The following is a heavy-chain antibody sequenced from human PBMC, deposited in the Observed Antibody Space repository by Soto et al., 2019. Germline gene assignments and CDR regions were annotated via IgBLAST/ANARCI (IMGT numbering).Heavy chain of an antibody. CDR2: ISHSGST. D-gene: IGHD3-10*01. Sequence: QVQLQQWGAGLLKPSETLSLTCAVHGGSFSGYYWSWIRQPPGKGLEGIGEISHSGSTNYNPSLKSRITISLDTAKNDFALNLNSVTAADTAVYYCARGGIELLWFGELLFDYWGQVALVTVSS. CDR3: ARGGIELLWFGELLFDY. J-gene: IGHJ4*02. V-gene: IGHV4-34*01. CDR1: GGSFSGYY.